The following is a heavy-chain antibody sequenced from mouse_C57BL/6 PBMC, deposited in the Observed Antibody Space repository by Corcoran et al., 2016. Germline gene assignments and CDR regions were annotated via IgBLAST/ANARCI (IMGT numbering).Heavy chain of an antibody. D-gene: IGHD1-3*01. CDR3: TLDGRSGDY. V-gene: IGHV14-1*01. CDR1: GFNLKDYS. CDR2: IDPEDGDT. Sequence: GQLLQSGAELVRPGASIKLFCTASGFNLKDYSMHWVKQRPEQGLEWIGRIDPEDGDTEYAPKFQGKATMTSDTSSNSAYLQLSSLTSEDTAVYYCTLDGRSGDYWGQGTTLTVSS. J-gene: IGHJ2*01.